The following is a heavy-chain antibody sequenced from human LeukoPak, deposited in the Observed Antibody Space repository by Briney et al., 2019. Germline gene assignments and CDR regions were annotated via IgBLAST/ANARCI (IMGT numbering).Heavy chain of an antibody. V-gene: IGHV3-23*01. Sequence: GGSLRLSCAASGFTFSSYAMSWVRQAPGKGLEWVSAISGSGGSTYYADSVKGRFTISRDNSKNTLYLQMNSLGAEDTAVYYCAKVGPREPAVYYFDYWGQETLVTVSS. CDR2: ISGSGGST. D-gene: IGHD2-2*01. J-gene: IGHJ4*02. CDR3: AKVGPREPAVYYFDY. CDR1: GFTFSSYA.